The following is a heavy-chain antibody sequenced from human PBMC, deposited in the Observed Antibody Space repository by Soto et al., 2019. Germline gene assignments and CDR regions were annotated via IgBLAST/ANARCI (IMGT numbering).Heavy chain of an antibody. CDR3: AHRPSYCSGGSCYSGFDY. CDR1: GYSFTSYW. V-gene: IGHV5-51*01. J-gene: IGHJ4*02. Sequence: PGESLKVSCKGSGYSFTSYWSGWVRQMPGKGLEWMGIIYPGDSDTRYSPSFQGQVTISADKSISTAYLQWSSLKASDTAMYYCAHRPSYCSGGSCYSGFDYWGQGTLVTVSS. CDR2: IYPGDSDT. D-gene: IGHD2-15*01.